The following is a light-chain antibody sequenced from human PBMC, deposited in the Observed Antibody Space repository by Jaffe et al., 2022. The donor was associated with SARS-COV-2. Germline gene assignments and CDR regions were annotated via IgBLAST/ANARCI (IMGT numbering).Light chain of an antibody. CDR3: QQYSSAPRVT. CDR2: GTS. J-gene: IGKJ5*01. Sequence: IVLTQSPGILSLSPGERATLSCRASQSVTTISLAWYLQRPGQAPRLLIYGTSKRATGIPDRFRGSGSGTDFTLTISRLEPEDFAVYYCQQYSSAPRVTFGQGTRLEIK. V-gene: IGKV3-20*01. CDR1: QSVTTIS.